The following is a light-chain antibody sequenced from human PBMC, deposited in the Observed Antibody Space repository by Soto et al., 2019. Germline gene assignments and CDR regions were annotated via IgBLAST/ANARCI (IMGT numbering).Light chain of an antibody. J-gene: IGKJ2*01. Sequence: DIQMTQSPSSLSASVGDRVTITCQASQDIGHYLNWYQQKAGKAPKLLIYDVSNLETGVPSRFSGGGSGTSFTFTISSLQPEDVGTYFCQQYERFYTFGQGTKLEI. CDR2: DVS. V-gene: IGKV1-33*01. CDR1: QDIGHY. CDR3: QQYERFYT.